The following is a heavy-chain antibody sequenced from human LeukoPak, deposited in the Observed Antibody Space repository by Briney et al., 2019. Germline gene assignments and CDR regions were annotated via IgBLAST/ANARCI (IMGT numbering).Heavy chain of an antibody. Sequence: SETLSLTCTVSGGSISSSSYYWGWIRQPPGKGLEWIGSIYYSGSTYYNPSLKSRVTISVDTSKNQFSLKLSSVTAADTAVYYCARAASRGFGVPKRAYYYYMDVWGKGTTVTISS. V-gene: IGHV4-39*07. CDR3: ARAASRGFGVPKRAYYYYMDV. CDR1: GGSISSSSYY. CDR2: IYYSGST. J-gene: IGHJ6*03. D-gene: IGHD3-10*01.